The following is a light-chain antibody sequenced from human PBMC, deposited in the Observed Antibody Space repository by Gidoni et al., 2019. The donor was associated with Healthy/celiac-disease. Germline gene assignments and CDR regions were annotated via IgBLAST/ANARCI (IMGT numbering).Light chain of an antibody. CDR2: AAS. V-gene: IGKV1-39*01. CDR3: QQSYSTPQYT. CDR1: QSISSY. J-gene: IGKJ2*01. Sequence: DIQMTQSPSSLSASVGDRVTITCRASQSISSYLNWYQQKPGKAPKLLIYAASSLQSGVPSRFSGGGSGTDFTLTISSLQPEDFATYYCQQSYSTPQYTFXQXTKLEIK.